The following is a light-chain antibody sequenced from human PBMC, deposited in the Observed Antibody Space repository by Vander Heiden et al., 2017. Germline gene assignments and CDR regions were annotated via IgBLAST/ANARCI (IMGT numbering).Light chain of an antibody. V-gene: IGKV3-20*01. Sequence: DMVLTQSPGTLSLSPGERATLSCRASQSVSANYLAWYQQKPGQAPRLLIYEASSRASGIPDRFSGSGSGTDFTLTITRLEPEDFAVYSCQQYGSTPYTFGQGTKLEIK. J-gene: IGKJ2*01. CDR3: QQYGSTPYT. CDR1: QSVSANY. CDR2: EAS.